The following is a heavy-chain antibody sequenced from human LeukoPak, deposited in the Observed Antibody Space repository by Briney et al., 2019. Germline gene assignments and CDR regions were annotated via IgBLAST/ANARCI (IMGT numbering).Heavy chain of an antibody. CDR2: ISYDGSNK. CDR1: GFTFSSYA. V-gene: IGHV3-30-3*01. Sequence: PGGSLRLSCAASGFTFSSYAMHWVRQAPGKGLEWVAVISYDGSNKYYADSVKGRFTISRDNSKNTLYLQMNSLRAEDTAVYYCARAPPGYYAYYFDYWGQGTLVTVSS. J-gene: IGHJ4*02. CDR3: ARAPPGYYAYYFDY. D-gene: IGHD3-22*01.